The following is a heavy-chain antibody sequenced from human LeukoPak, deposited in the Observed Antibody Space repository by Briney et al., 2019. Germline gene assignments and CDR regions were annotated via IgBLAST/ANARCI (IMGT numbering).Heavy chain of an antibody. CDR2: INHSGST. D-gene: IGHD3-10*01. Sequence: GSLRLSCAASGFTFTNAWMHWVRQAPGKGLEWIGEINHSGSTNYNPSLKSRVTISVDTSKNQFSLKLSSVTAADTAVYYCARATYYSHYYGSGSYYNYWGQGTLVTVSS. V-gene: IGHV4-34*01. CDR1: GFTFTNAW. J-gene: IGHJ4*02. CDR3: ARATYYSHYYGSGSYYNY.